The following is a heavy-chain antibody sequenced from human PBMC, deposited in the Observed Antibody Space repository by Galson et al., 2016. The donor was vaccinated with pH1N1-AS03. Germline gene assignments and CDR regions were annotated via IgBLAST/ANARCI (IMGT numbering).Heavy chain of an antibody. CDR3: AKDLNGYYESSGLFDY. Sequence: SLRLSCAASGFTFSNFGMHWVRQAPGKGLEWVAVISYDGNYKHYGDSVKGRFTISRDNSRNTVYLQMNSLRAEDTDMFYCAKDLNGYYESSGLFDYWGQGTLVTVSS. CDR2: ISYDGNYK. D-gene: IGHD3-22*01. V-gene: IGHV3-30*18. CDR1: GFTFSNFG. J-gene: IGHJ4*02.